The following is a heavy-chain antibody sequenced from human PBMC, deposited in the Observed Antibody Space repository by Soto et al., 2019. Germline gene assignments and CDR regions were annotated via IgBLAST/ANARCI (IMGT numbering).Heavy chain of an antibody. D-gene: IGHD7-27*01. CDR3: ARDSAPSGNRGMTY. Sequence: PSATLSITCTVSGGSITSGDYYWYWIRQPPGKGLEWIGYIYYSGSTYYNPSLKSRATISEETSKNQFSLKLSSVTAADTAVYYCARDSAPSGNRGMTYWGQGTLVTVSS. CDR2: IYYSGST. V-gene: IGHV4-30-4*01. CDR1: GGSITSGDYY. J-gene: IGHJ4*02.